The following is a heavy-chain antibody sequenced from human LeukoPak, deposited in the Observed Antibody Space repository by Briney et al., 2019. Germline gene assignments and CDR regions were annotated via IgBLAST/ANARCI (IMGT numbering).Heavy chain of an antibody. CDR1: GYTFTSYY. J-gene: IGHJ5*02. CDR2: ISPSGGST. V-gene: IGHV1-46*01. CDR3: ARSLPEIIAAAATGWFDP. Sequence: GASVKVSCKASGYTFTSYYMHWVRQAPGQGLEWMGIISPSGGSTSYAQKFQGRVTMTRDMSTSTVYMELSSLRSEDTAVYYCARSLPEIIAAAATGWFDPWGQGTLVTVSS. D-gene: IGHD6-13*01.